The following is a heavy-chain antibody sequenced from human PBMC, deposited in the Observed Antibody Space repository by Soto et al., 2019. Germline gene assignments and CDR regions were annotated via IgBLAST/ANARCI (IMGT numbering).Heavy chain of an antibody. Sequence: QITLKESGPALVKPTQTLTLTCTFSGFSLSTSGVGVGWIRRPPGKALEWLALIYWDDVKRYSSSLKSRLTVIKDTSKNRVVLTMTNMDPVDTATYYCAHRRAGTLDYWGQGTLVTVSS. V-gene: IGHV2-5*02. CDR3: AHRRAGTLDY. J-gene: IGHJ4*02. D-gene: IGHD1-1*01. CDR1: GFSLSTSGVG. CDR2: IYWDDVK.